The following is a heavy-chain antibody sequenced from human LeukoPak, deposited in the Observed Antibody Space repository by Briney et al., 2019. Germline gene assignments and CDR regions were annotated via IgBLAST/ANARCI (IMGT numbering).Heavy chain of an antibody. CDR3: ARVGNTAVAHFDY. CDR1: GGTFSSYA. D-gene: IGHD6-19*01. CDR2: IIPIVGTA. V-gene: IGHV1-69*13. Sequence: GASVKVSCKASGGTFSSYAISWVRQAPGQGLEWMGGIIPIVGTANYAQKFQGRVTITADESTSTAYMELSSLRSEDTAVYYCARVGNTAVAHFDYWGQGTLVTVSS. J-gene: IGHJ4*02.